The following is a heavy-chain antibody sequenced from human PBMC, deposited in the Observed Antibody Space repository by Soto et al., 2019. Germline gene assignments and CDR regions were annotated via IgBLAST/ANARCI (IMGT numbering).Heavy chain of an antibody. J-gene: IGHJ4*02. V-gene: IGHV3-23*01. Sequence: EVQLLESGGGLVQPGGSLRLSCAASGFTFSSYAMRWVRQAPGKGLEWVSAISGSGGSTYYADSVKGRFTISRDKSKNTLYLQMNRLRAEDTAVYYCARRGSGSYYDYWGQGTLVTVSS. CDR3: ARRGSGSYYDY. CDR1: GFTFSSYA. CDR2: ISGSGGST. D-gene: IGHD1-26*01.